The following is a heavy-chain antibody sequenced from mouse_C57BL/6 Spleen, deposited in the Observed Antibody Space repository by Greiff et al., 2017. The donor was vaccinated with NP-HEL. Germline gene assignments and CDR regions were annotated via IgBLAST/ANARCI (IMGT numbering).Heavy chain of an antibody. V-gene: IGHV1-61*01. CDR1: GYTFTSYW. CDR2: IYPSDSET. J-gene: IGHJ2*01. Sequence: QVQLQQPGAELVRPGSSVKLSCKASGYTFTSYWMDWVKQRPGQGLEWIGNIYPSDSETHYNQKFKDKATLTVDKSSSTAYMQLSSLTSEDSAVYYCARDYDYDVNYFDYWGQGTTLTVSS. D-gene: IGHD2-4*01. CDR3: ARDYDYDVNYFDY.